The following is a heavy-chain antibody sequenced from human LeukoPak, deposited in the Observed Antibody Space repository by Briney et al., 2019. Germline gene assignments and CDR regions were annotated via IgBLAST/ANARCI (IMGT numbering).Heavy chain of an antibody. V-gene: IGHV3-48*03. CDR2: ISSSGSTI. Sequence: PGGSLRLSCAASGFTFSSYEVNWVRQAPGKGLEWVPYISSSGSTIYYADSVKGRFTISRDNAKNSLYLQMDSLRADDTAVYYCVRDGRYCSGGFCYPHWGQGTLVTVSS. CDR3: VRDGRYCSGGFCYPH. D-gene: IGHD2-15*01. CDR1: GFTFSSYE. J-gene: IGHJ4*02.